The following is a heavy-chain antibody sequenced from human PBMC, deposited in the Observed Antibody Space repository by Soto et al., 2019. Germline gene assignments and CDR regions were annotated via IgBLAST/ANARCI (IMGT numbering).Heavy chain of an antibody. Sequence: EVQLLESGGGLVQPGGSLRLSCAASGFTFNTYAMTWVRQAPGKGLEWVSIISATGRSTYYADSVEGRFTISRDDSKNTLYLRMNSLRAEDTAVYYCAKIPYGAYAGSDDWGHGILVTVSS. J-gene: IGHJ4*01. CDR1: GFTFNTYA. CDR2: ISATGRST. V-gene: IGHV3-23*01. CDR3: AKIPYGAYAGSDD. D-gene: IGHD4-17*01.